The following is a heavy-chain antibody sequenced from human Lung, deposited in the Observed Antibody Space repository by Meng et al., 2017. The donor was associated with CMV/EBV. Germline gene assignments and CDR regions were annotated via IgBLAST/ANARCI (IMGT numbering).Heavy chain of an antibody. CDR2: IYYSGST. V-gene: IGHV4-61*01. CDR3: AITYSSSWYFY. Sequence: SETLSLTCTVSGGSVSSGSYYWSRIRQPPGKGLEWIGYIYYSGSTNYNPSLKSRVTISVDTSKNQFSLKLSSVTAADTAVYYCAITYSSSWYFYWGQGTLVTVSS. CDR1: GGSVSSGSYY. J-gene: IGHJ4*02. D-gene: IGHD6-13*01.